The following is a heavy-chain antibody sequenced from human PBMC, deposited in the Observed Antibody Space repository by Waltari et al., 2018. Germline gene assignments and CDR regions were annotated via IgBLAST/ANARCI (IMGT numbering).Heavy chain of an antibody. CDR2: ISAYNGNT. Sequence: QIQLVQSGGEVKKPGASVKVSCKASGYMFRNFGIFRVRQAPGQGLEFMGWISAYNGNTNYAQTFQGRLTLTTDTSASTAYMELSSLTSDDTAVYYCARDRRDDNNSVRWLDPWGQGTLVTVSS. J-gene: IGHJ5*02. CDR1: GYMFRNFG. V-gene: IGHV1-18*01. CDR3: ARDRRDDNNSVRWLDP. D-gene: IGHD3-10*02.